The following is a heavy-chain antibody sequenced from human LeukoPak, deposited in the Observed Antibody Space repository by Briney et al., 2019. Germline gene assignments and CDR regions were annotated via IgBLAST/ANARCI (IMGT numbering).Heavy chain of an antibody. D-gene: IGHD4-17*01. J-gene: IGHJ5*02. CDR1: GGSIGSFY. Sequence: ETLSLTCTVSGGSIGSFYWSWIRQPPGKGLEWVSAISGSGGSTYYADSVKGRFTISRDNSKNTLYLQMNSLRAEDTAVYYCAKSLDYGGFDPWGQGTLVTVSS. CDR2: ISGSGGST. V-gene: IGHV3-23*01. CDR3: AKSLDYGGFDP.